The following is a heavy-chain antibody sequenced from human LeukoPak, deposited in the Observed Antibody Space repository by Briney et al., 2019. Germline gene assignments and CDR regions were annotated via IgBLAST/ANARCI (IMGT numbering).Heavy chain of an antibody. CDR3: ARRTTEEYYDFWSGYSAGDYFDY. Sequence: VSVKVSCKASGYTFTGYYMHWGRQALEQGLEWMGWINPNSGGTNYAQKFQGRVTMTRDTSISTAYMELSRLRSDDTAVYYCARRTTEEYYDFWSGYSAGDYFDYWGQGTLVTVSS. V-gene: IGHV1-2*02. CDR2: INPNSGGT. D-gene: IGHD3-3*01. CDR1: GYTFTGYY. J-gene: IGHJ4*02.